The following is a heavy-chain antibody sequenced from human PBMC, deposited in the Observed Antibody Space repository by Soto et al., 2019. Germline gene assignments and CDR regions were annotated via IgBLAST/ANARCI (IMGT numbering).Heavy chain of an antibody. J-gene: IGHJ6*03. Sequence: GGSLRLSCAASGFTFSSYGMHWVRQAPGKGLEWVAVISYDGSNKYYADSVKGRFTISRDNSKNTLYLQMNSLRAEDTAVYYCAKDEVSLTLYYYMDVWGKGTTVTVSS. CDR3: AKDEVSLTLYYYMDV. CDR2: ISYDGSNK. CDR1: GFTFSSYG. D-gene: IGHD1-20*01. V-gene: IGHV3-30*18.